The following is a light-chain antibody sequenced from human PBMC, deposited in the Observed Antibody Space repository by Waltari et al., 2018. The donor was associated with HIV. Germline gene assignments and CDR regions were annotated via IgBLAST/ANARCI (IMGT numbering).Light chain of an antibody. CDR1: SSNIGSNY. J-gene: IGLJ2*01. CDR2: RNN. CDR3: AAWDDSLSGVV. Sequence: QSVLTQPPSASGTPGQRVTISCSGSSSNIGSNYVYWYQQLPGTAPKLLIYRNNQRPSGVPDRFCGSKSGTSASLAISGLRSEDEADYYCAAWDDSLSGVVFGGGTKLTVL. V-gene: IGLV1-47*01.